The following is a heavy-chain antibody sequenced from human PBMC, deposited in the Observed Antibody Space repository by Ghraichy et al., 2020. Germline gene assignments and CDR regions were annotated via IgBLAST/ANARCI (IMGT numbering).Heavy chain of an antibody. CDR1: GGTFSSYA. Sequence: SVKVSCKASGGTFSSYAISWVRQAPGQGLEWMGGIIPIFGTANYAQKFQGRVTITADKSTSTAYMELSSLRSEDTAVYYCAREATAMETGAFSWGQGTLVTVSS. D-gene: IGHD5-18*01. J-gene: IGHJ1*01. CDR3: AREATAMETGAFS. CDR2: IIPIFGTA. V-gene: IGHV1-69*06.